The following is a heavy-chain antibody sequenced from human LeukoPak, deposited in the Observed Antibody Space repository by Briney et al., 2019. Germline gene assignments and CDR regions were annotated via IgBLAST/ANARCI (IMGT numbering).Heavy chain of an antibody. J-gene: IGHJ4*02. CDR1: GYAFTSYG. CDR2: ISAYNGNT. CDR3: ARGPLGRGWYYFDY. Sequence: ASVKVSCKASGYAFTSYGISWVRQAPGQGLEWMGWISAYNGNTNYAQKLQGRVTMTTDTSTSTAYMELRSLRSDDTAVYYCARGPLGRGWYYFDYWGQGTLVTVSS. V-gene: IGHV1-18*01. D-gene: IGHD6-19*01.